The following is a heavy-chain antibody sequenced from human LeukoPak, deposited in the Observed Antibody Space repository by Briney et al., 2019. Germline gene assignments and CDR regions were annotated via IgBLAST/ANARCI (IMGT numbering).Heavy chain of an antibody. CDR2: IHYSGST. V-gene: IGHV4-39*07. Sequence: SETLSLTCSVSSGSISNDIYYWGWIRQPPGKGLEWIGTIHYSGSTYDNPSLKSRVTMSLDTSKNQFSLKLNSVTAADTAVYYCARLFDYWGQGALVTVSS. CDR1: SGSISNDIYY. J-gene: IGHJ4*02. CDR3: ARLFDY.